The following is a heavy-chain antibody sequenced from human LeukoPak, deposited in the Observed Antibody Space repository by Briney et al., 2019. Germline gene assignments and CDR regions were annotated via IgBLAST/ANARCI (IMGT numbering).Heavy chain of an antibody. V-gene: IGHV3-23*01. CDR2: ISTRGGDI. D-gene: IGHD3-22*01. Sequence: GGSLRLSCAASGFMFSNHAMSWVRQAPGKGLEWVSGISTRGGDIYYADSVKGRFTISRDNSKNTLYLQMKSLRAEDTAVYYCAKDGFDYYDSSGYYYFDYWGQGTLVTVSS. CDR1: GFMFSNHA. CDR3: AKDGFDYYDSSGYYYFDY. J-gene: IGHJ4*02.